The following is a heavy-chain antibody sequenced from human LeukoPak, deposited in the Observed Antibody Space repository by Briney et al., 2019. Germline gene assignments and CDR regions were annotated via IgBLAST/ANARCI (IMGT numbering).Heavy chain of an antibody. V-gene: IGHV4-30-2*01. J-gene: IGHJ4*02. Sequence: SQTLSLTCAVSGGSISSGGYPWSWIRQPPGKGLEWIGYIYLGGTTQYNPSLKSRVTMSLDTSKNQFSLKLSSVTAADTAVYYCARGRGIVPSAMWDFWGQGTLVTVSS. D-gene: IGHD2-2*01. CDR1: GGSISSGGYP. CDR2: IYLGGTT. CDR3: ARGRGIVPSAMWDF.